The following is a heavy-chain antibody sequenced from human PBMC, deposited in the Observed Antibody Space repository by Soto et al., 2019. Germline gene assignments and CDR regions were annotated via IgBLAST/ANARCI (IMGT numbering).Heavy chain of an antibody. J-gene: IGHJ4*02. D-gene: IGHD6-19*01. CDR1: GFTFSSYG. CDR3: AYAVAGIVY. CDR2: ISYDGSNK. V-gene: IGHV3-30*03. Sequence: PGGSLRLSCAASGFTFSSYGMHWVRQAPGKGLEWVAVISYDGSNKYYADSVKGRFTISRDNSKNTLYLQMNSLRAEDTAVYYCAYAVAGIVYWGQGTMVTVSS.